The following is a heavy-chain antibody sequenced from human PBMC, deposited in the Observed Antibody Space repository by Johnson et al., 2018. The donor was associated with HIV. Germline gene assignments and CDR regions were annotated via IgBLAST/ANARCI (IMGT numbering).Heavy chain of an antibody. Sequence: VQLVESGGNLVQPGGSLILSCAASGFTLSSYWMSWVCHASWIGLEWVANIKHAGSEKYYVDSLKGRLTISRYNSKNTLYLQMNRLRAEDTAVYCCSSSWGNAFDIWGQGTMVTVSS. D-gene: IGHD7-27*01. CDR2: IKHAGSEK. CDR1: GFTLSSYW. V-gene: IGHV3-7*02. J-gene: IGHJ3*02. CDR3: SSSWGNAFDI.